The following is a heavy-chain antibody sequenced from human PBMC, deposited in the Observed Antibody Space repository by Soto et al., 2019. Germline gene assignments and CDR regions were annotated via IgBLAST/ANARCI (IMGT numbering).Heavy chain of an antibody. CDR3: ARVISSSMDWYFDY. CDR1: GGSISSYY. J-gene: IGHJ4*02. V-gene: IGHV4-59*01. Sequence: SETLSLTCTVSGGSISSYYWSWIRQPPGKGMEWIGYIYYSGSTNYNPSLKSRVTISVDTSKNQFSLKLSSVTAADTAVYYCARVISSSMDWYFDYWGQGTRVTVS. CDR2: IYYSGST. D-gene: IGHD6-6*01.